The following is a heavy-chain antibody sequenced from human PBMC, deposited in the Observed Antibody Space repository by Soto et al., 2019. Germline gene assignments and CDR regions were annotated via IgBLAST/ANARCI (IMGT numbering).Heavy chain of an antibody. J-gene: IGHJ6*02. V-gene: IGHV4-31*03. D-gene: IGHD1-26*01. CDR3: ARDNPTGGVGYYYYGMDV. Sequence: PSETLSLTCTVSGGSISSGGYYWSWIRQHPGKGLEWIGYIYYSGSTYYNPSLKSRVTISVDTYKNQFSLKLSSVTAADTAVYYCARDNPTGGVGYYYYGMDVWGQGTTVTVSS. CDR1: GGSISSGGYY. CDR2: IYYSGST.